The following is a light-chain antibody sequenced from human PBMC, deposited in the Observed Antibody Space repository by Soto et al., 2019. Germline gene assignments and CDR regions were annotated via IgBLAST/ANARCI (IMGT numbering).Light chain of an antibody. V-gene: IGKV1-5*03. CDR1: QSIRTY. J-gene: IGKJ1*01. Sequence: DIQMTQSPSTLSASVGDRVTITCRASQSIRTYLAWYQQKPGKAPKLLIYKASSLESGVPSRFSGSGSGTEFTLTISSLQPDDFATYYCQQYNTYSRAFGQGTKVEIK. CDR2: KAS. CDR3: QQYNTYSRA.